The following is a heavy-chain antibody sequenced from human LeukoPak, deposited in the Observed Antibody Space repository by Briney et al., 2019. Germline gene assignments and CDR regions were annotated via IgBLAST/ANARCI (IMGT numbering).Heavy chain of an antibody. J-gene: IGHJ4*02. V-gene: IGHV3-23*01. CDR2: IGGGGGGT. Sequence: GGSLRLSCAASGFIFSIYVMSWVRQAPGKGLEWVSVIGGGGGGTFYADSVKGRFTISRDNSKNTLYLQMNSLTAEDTAVYYCAKGSAGKWGIQDYWGQGTLVTVSS. D-gene: IGHD7-27*01. CDR3: AKGSAGKWGIQDY. CDR1: GFIFSIYV.